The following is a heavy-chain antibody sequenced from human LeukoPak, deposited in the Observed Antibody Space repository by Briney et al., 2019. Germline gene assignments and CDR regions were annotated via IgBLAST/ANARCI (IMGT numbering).Heavy chain of an antibody. CDR1: GGTFSSYA. CDR3: AGSPKRYYFDY. CDR2: IIPIFGTA. V-gene: IGHV1-69*13. D-gene: IGHD3-10*01. J-gene: IGHJ4*02. Sequence: SVKVSCKASGGTFSSYAISWVRQAPGQGLGWMGGIIPIFGTANYAQKFQGRVTITADESTSTAYMELSSLRSEDTAVYYRAGSPKRYYFDYWGQGTLVTVSS.